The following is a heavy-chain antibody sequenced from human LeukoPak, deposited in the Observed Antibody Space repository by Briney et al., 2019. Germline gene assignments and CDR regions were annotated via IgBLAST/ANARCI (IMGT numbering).Heavy chain of an antibody. D-gene: IGHD3-3*01. Sequence: TGGSLRLSCAASGFTFSSYAMSWVRQAPGKGLEWASAISGSGGSTYYADSVKGRFTISRDNSKNTLYLQMNSLRAEDTAVYYCAKVGVAENYDFWSTPPYYFDYWGQGTLVTVSS. CDR2: ISGSGGST. V-gene: IGHV3-23*01. CDR1: GFTFSSYA. J-gene: IGHJ4*02. CDR3: AKVGVAENYDFWSTPPYYFDY.